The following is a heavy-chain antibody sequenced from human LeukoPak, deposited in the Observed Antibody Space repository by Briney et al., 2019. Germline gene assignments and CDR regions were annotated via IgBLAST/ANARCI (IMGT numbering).Heavy chain of an antibody. CDR2: IYHSGST. V-gene: IGHV4-38-2*01. CDR1: GYSISSGYY. Sequence: PSETLSLTCAVSGYSISSGYYWIWIRQPPGKGLEWIGSIYHSGSTYYNPSLKSRVTISVDTSKNQFSLKLSSVTAADTAVYYCARTHSTNWFDPWGQGTLVTVSS. J-gene: IGHJ5*02. CDR3: ARTHSTNWFDP. D-gene: IGHD2/OR15-2a*01.